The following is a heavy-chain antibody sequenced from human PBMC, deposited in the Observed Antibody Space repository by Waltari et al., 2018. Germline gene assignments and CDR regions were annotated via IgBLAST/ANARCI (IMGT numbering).Heavy chain of an antibody. Sequence: QLQLQESGPGLVTPSETLSLTCSVSGRSIRSHRHYWGWIRQPPGQGLEWIGTLSYSGTTYISPSLKSRVTLSRDTSRNQLSLKLGSVTATDTAVYYCAAYIGASVGTAAFDVWGQGTMVNVSS. CDR1: GRSIRSHRHY. J-gene: IGHJ3*01. CDR3: AAYIGASVGTAAFDV. V-gene: IGHV4-39*01. CDR2: LSYSGTT. D-gene: IGHD5-12*01.